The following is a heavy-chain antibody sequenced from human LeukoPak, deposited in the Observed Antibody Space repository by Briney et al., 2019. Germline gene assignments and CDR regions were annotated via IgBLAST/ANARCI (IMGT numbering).Heavy chain of an antibody. V-gene: IGHV4-39*07. D-gene: IGHD6-13*01. CDR2: IYYSGST. CDR1: GGSISSYY. CDR3: AREAGAAAATGDYYYYYMDV. J-gene: IGHJ6*03. Sequence: SETLSLTCTVSGGSISSYYWGWIRQPPGKGLEWIGSIYYSGSTYYNPSLKSRVTISVDTSKNQFSLKLSSVTAADTAVYYCAREAGAAAATGDYYYYYMDVWGKGTTVTVSS.